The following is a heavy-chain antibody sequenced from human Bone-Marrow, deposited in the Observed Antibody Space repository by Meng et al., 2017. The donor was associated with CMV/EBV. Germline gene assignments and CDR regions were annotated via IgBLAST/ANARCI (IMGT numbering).Heavy chain of an antibody. V-gene: IGHV3-23*01. CDR3: TRELERPNAANAFDI. CDR1: GFTFSNYG. CDR2: ISGKGVGT. J-gene: IGHJ3*02. D-gene: IGHD1-1*01. Sequence: GESLKISCAASGFTFSNYGMTWVRQAPGKGLEWVSAISGKGVGTYYADSVKGRCTISRDNSKNTLYLQMNSLRAEDTAVYYCTRELERPNAANAFDIWGQGTMVTVSS.